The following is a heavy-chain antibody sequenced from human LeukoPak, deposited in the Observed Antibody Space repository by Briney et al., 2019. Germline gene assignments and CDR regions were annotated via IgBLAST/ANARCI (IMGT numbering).Heavy chain of an antibody. V-gene: IGHV4-4*07. CDR3: ARYLKAGNWFDP. D-gene: IGHD3-10*01. Sequence: SETLSLTCTVSGGSISSYYWSWIRQPAGKGLEWIGRIYTSGSTNYNPSLKSRVTISVDTSKNQFSLKLSSVTAADTAVYYCARYLKAGNWFDPWGQGTLVTVSS. CDR2: IYTSGST. CDR1: GGSISSYY. J-gene: IGHJ5*02.